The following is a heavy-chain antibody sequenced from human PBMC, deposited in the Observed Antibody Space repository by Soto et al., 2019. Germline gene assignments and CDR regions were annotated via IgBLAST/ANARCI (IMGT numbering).Heavy chain of an antibody. J-gene: IGHJ6*02. D-gene: IGHD3-3*01. V-gene: IGHV3-33*01. CDR3: ARVSSLPETYYDFWSGYYATRHAYYYGMDV. CDR2: IWYDGSNK. CDR1: GFTFSSYG. Sequence: QVQLVESGGGVVQPGRSLRLSCAASGFTFSSYGMHWVRQAPGKGLEWVAVIWYDGSNKYYADSVKGRFTISRDNSKNTLYLQMNSLRAEDTAVYYCARVSSLPETYYDFWSGYYATRHAYYYGMDVWGQGTTVTVSS.